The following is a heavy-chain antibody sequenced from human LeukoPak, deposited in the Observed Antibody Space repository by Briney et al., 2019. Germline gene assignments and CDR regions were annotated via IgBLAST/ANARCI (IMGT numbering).Heavy chain of an antibody. D-gene: IGHD3-3*01. CDR2: INHSGST. V-gene: IGHV4-30-2*01. J-gene: IGHJ6*02. CDR3: ARCFPGITIFGVVHGTGYYYGMDV. Sequence: SQTLSLTCTVSGGSISSGVSYWSWIRQPPGKGLEWIGEINHSGSTNYNPSLKSRVTISVDTSKNQFSLKLSSVTAADTAVYYCARCFPGITIFGVVHGTGYYYGMDVWGQGTTVTVSS. CDR1: GGSISSGVSY.